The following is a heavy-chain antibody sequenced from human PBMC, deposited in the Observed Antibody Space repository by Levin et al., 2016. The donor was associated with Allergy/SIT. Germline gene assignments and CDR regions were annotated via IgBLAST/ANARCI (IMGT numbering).Heavy chain of an antibody. D-gene: IGHD2-8*02. J-gene: IGHJ3*02. Sequence: GGSLRLSCAASGFTFSYDWMTWVRQAPGKGLEWVANIRRDGSVKNYVDSVKGRFTIARDNAKNLLYLQMNSLRAEDTAVYYCARDSSPDTHCSGGLCYFDAFDIWGQGTMVTVSS. V-gene: IGHV3-7*03. CDR1: GFTFSYDW. CDR3: ARDSSPDTHCSGGLCYFDAFDI. CDR2: IRRDGSVK.